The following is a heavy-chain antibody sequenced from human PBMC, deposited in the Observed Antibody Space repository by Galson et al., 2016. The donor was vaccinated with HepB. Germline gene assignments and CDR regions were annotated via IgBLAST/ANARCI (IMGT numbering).Heavy chain of an antibody. Sequence: LRLSCAASGFTVSSNYMNWVRQAPGKGLEWVSVIYNGGNTYYADSVKGRFTISRDNSKNTLYLQMNSLRAEDTAVYYCAKTVRMTTVTGFDYWGQGTLVTVSS. V-gene: IGHV3-53*05. J-gene: IGHJ4*02. CDR3: AKTVRMTTVTGFDY. D-gene: IGHD4-17*01. CDR1: GFTVSSNY. CDR2: IYNGGNT.